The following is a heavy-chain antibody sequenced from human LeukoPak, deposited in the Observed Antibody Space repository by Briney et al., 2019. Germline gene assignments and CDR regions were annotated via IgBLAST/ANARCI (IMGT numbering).Heavy chain of an antibody. CDR3: AREVIGYRSSTSCPFDP. Sequence: ASVKVSCKASGYTFTSYYMHWVRQAPGQGLEWMGIINPSGGSTSYAQKFQGRVTMTRDTSTSTVYMELSSLRSEDTAVYYCAREVIGYRSSTSCPFDPWGQGTLVTVSS. CDR2: INPSGGST. CDR1: GYTFTSYY. V-gene: IGHV1-46*01. D-gene: IGHD2-2*01. J-gene: IGHJ5*02.